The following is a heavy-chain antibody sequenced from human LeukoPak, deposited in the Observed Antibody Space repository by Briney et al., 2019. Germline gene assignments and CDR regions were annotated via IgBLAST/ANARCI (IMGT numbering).Heavy chain of an antibody. V-gene: IGHV3-9*01. CDR2: INWNSGSI. CDR1: GFTFDDYA. D-gene: IGHD3-10*01. J-gene: IGHJ6*02. Sequence: QSGGSLRLSCAASGFTFDDYAMHWVRQAPVKDLEWVSGINWNSGSIGYVDSVKGRFTISRDNAKNSLFMQMNSLRVEDTALYYCAKGVRGILYHAMDVWGQGTTVTVSS. CDR3: AKGVRGILYHAMDV.